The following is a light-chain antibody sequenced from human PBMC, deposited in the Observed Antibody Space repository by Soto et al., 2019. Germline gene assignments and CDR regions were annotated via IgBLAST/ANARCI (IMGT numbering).Light chain of an antibody. CDR1: QSVSRSY. V-gene: IGKV3D-20*02. J-gene: IGKJ5*01. CDR3: QQRSNWPPEIT. Sequence: EIVLTQPPGTLSLSPGDRATLSCRVSQSVSRSYLGWYQQKPGQAPRLLMYGASIRAAGVPDRFSGSGSGTDFTLTISSLEPEDFAVYFCQQRSNWPPEITCGQGTRLEIK. CDR2: GAS.